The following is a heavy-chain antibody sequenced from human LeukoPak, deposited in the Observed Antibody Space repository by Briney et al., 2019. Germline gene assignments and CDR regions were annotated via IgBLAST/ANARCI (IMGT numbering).Heavy chain of an antibody. D-gene: IGHD6-19*01. CDR2: IKQDGSEK. J-gene: IGHJ4*02. CDR1: GFTFSSYW. Sequence: PGGSLRLSCAASGFTFSSYWMSWVRQAPGKGLEWVANIKQDGSEKYYVDSVKGRFTISRDNAKNSLYLQMNSLRAEDTAVYYCARDFSGWYFIGTKLTFDYWGQGTLVTVSS. CDR3: ARDFSGWYFIGTKLTFDY. V-gene: IGHV3-7*01.